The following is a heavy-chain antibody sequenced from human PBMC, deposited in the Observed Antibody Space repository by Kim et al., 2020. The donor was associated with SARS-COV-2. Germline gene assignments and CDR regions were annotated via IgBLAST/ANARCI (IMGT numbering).Heavy chain of an antibody. J-gene: IGHJ5*01. CDR2: IYYSGST. CDR1: GGSISSYY. Sequence: SETLSLTCTVSGGSISSYYWSWIRQPPGKGLEWIGYIYYSGSTNYNPSLKSRVTISVDTSKNQFSLKLSSVTAADTAVYYCARVGDRITMCRGEVWFDT. V-gene: IGHV4-59*13. D-gene: IGHD3-10*01. CDR3: ARVGDRITMCRGEVWFDT.